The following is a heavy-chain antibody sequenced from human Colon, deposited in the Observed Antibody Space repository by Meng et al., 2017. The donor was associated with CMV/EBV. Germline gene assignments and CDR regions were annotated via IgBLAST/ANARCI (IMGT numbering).Heavy chain of an antibody. J-gene: IGHJ4*02. V-gene: IGHV1-18*04. D-gene: IGHD2-2*01. Sequence: ASVKVSCKASGYIFTDYYLHWLRLAPGQGLEWMGWISGNHANNNNIKYAERFQGRVTLTTDTSTTTAYMELRGLRSDDTGVYYCARDISGGGSTSQIPFDSWGQGTEVTVSS. CDR1: GYIFTDYY. CDR2: ISGNHANNNNI. CDR3: ARDISGGGSTSQIPFDS.